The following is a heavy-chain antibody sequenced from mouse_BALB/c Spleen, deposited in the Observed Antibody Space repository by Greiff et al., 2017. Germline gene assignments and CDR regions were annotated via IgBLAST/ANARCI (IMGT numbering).Heavy chain of an antibody. V-gene: IGHV5-4*02. CDR1: GFTFSDYY. Sequence: EVQGVESGGGLVKPGGSLKLSCAASGFTFSDYYMYWVRQTPEKRLEWVATISDGGSYTYYPDSVKGRFTISRDNAKNNLYLQMSSLKSEDTAMYYCARDDYDEGTAFAYWGQGTLVTVSA. D-gene: IGHD2-4*01. CDR3: ARDDYDEGTAFAY. J-gene: IGHJ3*01. CDR2: ISDGGSYT.